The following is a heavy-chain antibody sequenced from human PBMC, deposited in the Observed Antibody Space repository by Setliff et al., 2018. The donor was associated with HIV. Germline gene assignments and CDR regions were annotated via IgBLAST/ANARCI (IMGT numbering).Heavy chain of an antibody. V-gene: IGHV4-34*01. D-gene: IGHD1-1*01. Sequence: KPSETLSLTCAVYGGSFSGYYWSWIRQPPGKGLEWIGEINHSGSTNYNPSLKSRVTISVDTSKNQFSLKLSSVTAADTAVYYCARVEWNDGAFDIWGQGTMVTVSS. J-gene: IGHJ3*02. CDR3: ARVEWNDGAFDI. CDR2: INHSGST. CDR1: GGSFSGYY.